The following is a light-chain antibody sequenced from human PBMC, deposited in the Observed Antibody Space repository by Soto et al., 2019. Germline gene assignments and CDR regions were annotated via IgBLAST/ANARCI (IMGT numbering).Light chain of an antibody. CDR2: DDS. V-gene: IGLV3-21*02. Sequence: YELTQPPSVSVAPGQTARITSGGNNIGSKSVHWYQQKPGQARVLVVYDDSDRPSGIPERFSGSNSGNTATLTISRVEAGDEADYYCQVWDSSSERQGYVFGTGTKVTV. CDR3: QVWDSSSERQGYV. J-gene: IGLJ1*01. CDR1: NIGSKS.